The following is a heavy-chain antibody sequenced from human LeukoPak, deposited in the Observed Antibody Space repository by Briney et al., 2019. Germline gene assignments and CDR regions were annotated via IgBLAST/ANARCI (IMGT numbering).Heavy chain of an antibody. V-gene: IGHV4-59*01. Sequence: SEILSLTCTVSGGSISSYYWSWIRQPPGKGLEWIGYIYYSGSTNYNPSLKSRVTISVDTSKNQFSLKLSSVTAADTAVYYCARAAGYYYDSSGYLFHYWGQGTLVTVSS. J-gene: IGHJ4*02. CDR1: GGSISSYY. CDR2: IYYSGST. CDR3: ARAAGYYYDSSGYLFHY. D-gene: IGHD3-22*01.